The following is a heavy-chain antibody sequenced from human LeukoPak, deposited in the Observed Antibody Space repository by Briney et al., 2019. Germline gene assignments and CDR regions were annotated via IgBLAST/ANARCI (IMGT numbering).Heavy chain of an antibody. CDR3: AKGLPGIAALRSYFDY. J-gene: IGHJ4*02. CDR2: ISGSGGGT. Sequence: GGSLRLSCAASGFTFSSYAMSWVRQAPGKGLEWVSAISGSGGGTYYADSVKGRFTISRDNSKNTLYLQMDSLRAEDTAVYYCAKGLPGIAALRSYFDYWGQGTLVTVSS. V-gene: IGHV3-23*01. D-gene: IGHD6-13*01. CDR1: GFTFSSYA.